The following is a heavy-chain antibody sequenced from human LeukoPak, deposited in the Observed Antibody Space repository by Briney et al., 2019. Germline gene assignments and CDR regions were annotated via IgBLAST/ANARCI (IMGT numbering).Heavy chain of an antibody. D-gene: IGHD2-15*01. CDR3: ARGYCSGGSCYRPVPNWSDP. J-gene: IGHJ5*02. Sequence: RPGGSLRLSCAASGFTFDDYGMSWVRQAPGKGLEWVSGINWNGGSTGYADSVKGRFTISRDNAKNSLYLQMNSLRAEDTALYYCARGYCSGGSCYRPVPNWSDPWGQGTLVTVSS. CDR1: GFTFDDYG. CDR2: INWNGGST. V-gene: IGHV3-20*04.